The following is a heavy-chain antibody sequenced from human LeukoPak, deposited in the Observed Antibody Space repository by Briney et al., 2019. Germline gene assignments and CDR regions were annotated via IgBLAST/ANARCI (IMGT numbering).Heavy chain of an antibody. CDR2: INHSGST. D-gene: IGHD3-22*01. J-gene: IGHJ3*02. CDR3: ARHDSSGHYNAFDI. CDR1: GGSFSNYY. Sequence: SDTLSLTCAVYGGSFSNYYWSWIRQPPGKGLEWIGEINHSGSTNYNPSLKSRLTISVDTSKNQFSLKLSSVTAADTAVYYCARHDSSGHYNAFDIWGQGTMVTVSS. V-gene: IGHV4-34*01.